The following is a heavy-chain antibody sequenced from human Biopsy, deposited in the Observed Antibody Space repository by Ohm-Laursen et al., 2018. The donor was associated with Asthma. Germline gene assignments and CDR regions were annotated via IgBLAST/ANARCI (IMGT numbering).Heavy chain of an antibody. J-gene: IGHJ4*02. CDR3: ASDFPKDYVRYNFQF. CDR1: GYSLTDLS. CDR2: HDHEKGGT. Sequence: ASVKVSCKISGYSLTDLSMHWVRQAPGQGLEWMGGHDHEKGGTVNARRLQGRVTMTEDTSTDTAYMELSSLSSDDTAVYYCASDFPKDYVRYNFQFWGQGTLVTVSS. V-gene: IGHV1-24*01. D-gene: IGHD4-17*01.